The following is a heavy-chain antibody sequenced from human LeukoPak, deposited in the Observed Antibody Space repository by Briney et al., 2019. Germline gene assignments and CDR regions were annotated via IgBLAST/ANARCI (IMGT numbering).Heavy chain of an antibody. D-gene: IGHD5-24*01. CDR2: IKQDGSEK. Sequence: LPGGSLRLSCAASGFTFSSYWMSWVRQAPGKGLEWVANIKQDGSEKYYVDSVKGRFTISRDNIKNSLYLQMNSLKTEDTALYYCAKAFRDGYNYPFDYWGQGTLVTVSS. J-gene: IGHJ4*02. V-gene: IGHV3-7*03. CDR3: AKAFRDGYNYPFDY. CDR1: GFTFSSYW.